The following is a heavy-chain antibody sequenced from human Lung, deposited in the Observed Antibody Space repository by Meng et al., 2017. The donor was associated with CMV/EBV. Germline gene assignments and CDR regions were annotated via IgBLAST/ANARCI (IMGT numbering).Heavy chain of an antibody. Sequence: VQCVQAGAGVKKPGASVKVSCKASGYSFTTYAMHWVRQAPGQRLEWMGWINAGNGNTKYSEKFQSRVTITRDTAASTAYMELSSLRSEDTAVYYCARTGCSSSSCYDYWGQGTLVTVSS. CDR3: ARTGCSSSSCYDY. V-gene: IGHV1-3*01. CDR2: INAGNGNT. CDR1: GYSFTTYA. J-gene: IGHJ4*02. D-gene: IGHD2-2*01.